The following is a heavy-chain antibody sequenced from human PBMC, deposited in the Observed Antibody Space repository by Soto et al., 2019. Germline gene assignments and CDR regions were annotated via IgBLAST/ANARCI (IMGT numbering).Heavy chain of an antibody. CDR3: ARDVSDYGGYSYGYFDY. J-gene: IGHJ4*02. CDR1: GGSISSYY. D-gene: IGHD5-18*01. V-gene: IGHV4-59*01. CDR2: IYYSGST. Sequence: SETLSLTCTVSGGSISSYYWSWIRQPPGKGLEWIGYIYYSGSTNYNPSLKSRVTISVDTSKNQFSLKLSSVTAADTAVYYCARDVSDYGGYSYGYFDYWGQGTLVTVSS.